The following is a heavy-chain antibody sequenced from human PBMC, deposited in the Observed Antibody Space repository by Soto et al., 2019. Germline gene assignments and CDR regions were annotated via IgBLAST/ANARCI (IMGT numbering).Heavy chain of an antibody. CDR1: GGSIRSYY. CDR3: ARDIRAAAYNWFDP. Sequence: SETLSLTCTVSGGSIRSYYWTWIPQPPGKGLEWIGYIYNSGSPNYNPSLRSRVTMSLDTSKNQFSLKLTSVTAADTAVYYCARDIRAAAYNWFDPWGQGILVT. CDR2: IYNSGSP. D-gene: IGHD6-13*01. J-gene: IGHJ5*02. V-gene: IGHV4-59*01.